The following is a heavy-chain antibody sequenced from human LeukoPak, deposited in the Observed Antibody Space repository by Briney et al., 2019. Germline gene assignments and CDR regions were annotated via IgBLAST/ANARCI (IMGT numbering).Heavy chain of an antibody. V-gene: IGHV4-4*07. D-gene: IGHD3-10*01. CDR3: ARDHPVSYYGSGSYYDY. J-gene: IGHJ4*02. CDR2: IYSSGST. CDR1: GGSISSVY. Sequence: SETLSLTCTVSGGSISSVYWSWIRQPAGKGLEWIGRIYSSGSTDYNPSLKSRVTMSVDTSKNQFSLKLRPVTAADTAIYYCARDHPVSYYGSGSYYDYWGQGTLVTVSS.